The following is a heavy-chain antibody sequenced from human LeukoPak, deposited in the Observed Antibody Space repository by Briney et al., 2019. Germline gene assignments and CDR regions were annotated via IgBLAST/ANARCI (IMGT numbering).Heavy chain of an antibody. CDR1: GFTFGSYA. D-gene: IGHD5-18*01. Sequence: GGSLRLSCAASGFTFGSYAMSWVRQAPGKGLEWVSYISGRGGSTYYADSVKGRFTISRDNSKNTLYLQMNSLRAEDTAVYYCAKDSGPYSYGTYFDYWGQGTLVTVSS. V-gene: IGHV3-23*01. CDR2: ISGRGGST. CDR3: AKDSGPYSYGTYFDY. J-gene: IGHJ4*02.